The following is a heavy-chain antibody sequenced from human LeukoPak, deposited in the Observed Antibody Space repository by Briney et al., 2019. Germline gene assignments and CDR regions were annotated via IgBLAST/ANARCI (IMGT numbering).Heavy chain of an antibody. Sequence: ASVKVSCKASGGTFSNYAISWVRQAPGQGLEWMGGIIPIFGTGKHAQKFQGRVTITADESTSTAYMERSSLRSEDTAVYYCSGIDETIWFGDRDKGAFDIWGQGTMVTVSS. V-gene: IGHV1-69*13. CDR3: SGIDETIWFGDRDKGAFDI. CDR1: GGTFSNYA. CDR2: IIPIFGTG. D-gene: IGHD3-10*01. J-gene: IGHJ3*02.